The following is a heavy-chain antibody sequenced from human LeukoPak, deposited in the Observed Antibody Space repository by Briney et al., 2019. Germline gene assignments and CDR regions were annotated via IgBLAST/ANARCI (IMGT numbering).Heavy chain of an antibody. J-gene: IGHJ4*02. CDR1: GYTFTSYY. CDR2: IIPIFGTT. Sequence: ASVKVSCKASGYTFTSYYMHWVRQAPGQGLEWMGGIIPIFGTTTYAQKFQGRVTITADESTTTANMELSSLRFEDTAVYYCARATDYSRQSIGYWGQGTLVTVS. D-gene: IGHD4-11*01. CDR3: ARATDYSRQSIGY. V-gene: IGHV1-69*13.